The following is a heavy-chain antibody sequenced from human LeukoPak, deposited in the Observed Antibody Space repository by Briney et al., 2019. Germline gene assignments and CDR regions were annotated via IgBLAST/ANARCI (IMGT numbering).Heavy chain of an antibody. D-gene: IGHD2-15*01. V-gene: IGHV1-8*02. CDR2: MNPNSGNT. CDR3: ATWDCSGGSCYRGYNWFDP. Sequence: ASVKVSCKASGYSFTAYYMHWVRQAPGQGLEWMGWMNPNSGNTGYAQKFQGRVTMTEDTSTDTAYMELSSLRSEDTAVYYCATWDCSGGSCYRGYNWFDPWGQGILVTVSS. CDR1: GYSFTAYY. J-gene: IGHJ5*02.